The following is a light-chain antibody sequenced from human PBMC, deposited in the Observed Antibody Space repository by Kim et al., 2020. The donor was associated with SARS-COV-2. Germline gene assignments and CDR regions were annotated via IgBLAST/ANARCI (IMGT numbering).Light chain of an antibody. J-gene: IGKJ5*01. CDR1: QSVSSSY. V-gene: IGKV3-20*01. Sequence: EIVLTQSPGPLSLSPGERATLSCRASQSVSSSYLAWYQQKPGQAPRLLIYGASSRATGIPDRFSGSGSGTDFTLTISRLEPEDFAVYYCPQYGSSPRTFGQGTRLEIK. CDR3: PQYGSSPRT. CDR2: GAS.